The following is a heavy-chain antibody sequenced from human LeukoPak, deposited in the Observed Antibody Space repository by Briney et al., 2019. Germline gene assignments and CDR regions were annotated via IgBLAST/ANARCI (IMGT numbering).Heavy chain of an antibody. J-gene: IGHJ4*02. V-gene: IGHV1-18*04. CDR2: ISAYNGNT. CDR3: ARDLIAVAGIDY. CDR1: GYTFTGYY. Sequence: ASVKVSCKASGYTFTGYYMHWVRQAPGQGLEWMGWISAYNGNTNYAQKLQGRVTMTTDTSTSTAYMELRSLRSDDTAVYYCARDLIAVAGIDYWGQGTLVTVSS. D-gene: IGHD6-19*01.